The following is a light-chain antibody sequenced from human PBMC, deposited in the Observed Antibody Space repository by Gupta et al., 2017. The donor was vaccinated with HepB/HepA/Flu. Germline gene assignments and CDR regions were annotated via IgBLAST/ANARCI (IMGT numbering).Light chain of an antibody. CDR1: KLGDKY. J-gene: IGLJ2*01. Sequence: SYELTQPPSVSVSPGQTASITCFGDKLGDKYVCWYQQKPGQSPVLVIYQDRKRPSGIPARFSGSNSGNTATLTISGTQAMDEAYYYCQAWDSTTAIFGGGTTVTGL. V-gene: IGLV3-1*01. CDR3: QAWDSTTAI. CDR2: QDR.